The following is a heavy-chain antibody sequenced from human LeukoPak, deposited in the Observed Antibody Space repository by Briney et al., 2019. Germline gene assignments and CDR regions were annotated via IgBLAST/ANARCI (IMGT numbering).Heavy chain of an antibody. CDR1: GFTFSSYG. CDR3: AKDKSVVRGVIGYYMDV. D-gene: IGHD3-10*01. V-gene: IGHV3-33*06. CDR2: IWYDGSNK. Sequence: GGSLRLSCAASGFTFSSYGMHWVRQAPGKGLEWVAVIWYDGSNKYYADSVKGRFTISRDNSKNTLYLQMNSLRAEDTAVYYCAKDKSVVRGVIGYYMDVWGKGTTVTVSS. J-gene: IGHJ6*03.